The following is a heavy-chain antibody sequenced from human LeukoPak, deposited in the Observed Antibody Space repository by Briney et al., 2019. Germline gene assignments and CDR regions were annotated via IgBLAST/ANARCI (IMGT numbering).Heavy chain of an antibody. J-gene: IGHJ5*02. CDR1: GFTFSSYA. CDR3: AKVAEMDTILGKFDN. V-gene: IGHV3-23*01. CDR2: ISGNGSRT. D-gene: IGHD5-24*01. Sequence: PGGSLRLSCAASGFTFSSYAMSWVRQAPGKGLEWVSAISGNGSRTYYADSVKGRFTISRDNSRNTLLLQMNSLRAEDTAVYYCAKVAEMDTILGKFDNWGQGTLVTVSS.